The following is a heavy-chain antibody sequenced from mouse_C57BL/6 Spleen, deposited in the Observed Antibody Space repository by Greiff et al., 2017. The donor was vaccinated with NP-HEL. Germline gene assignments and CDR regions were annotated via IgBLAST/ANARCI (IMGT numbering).Heavy chain of an antibody. J-gene: IGHJ4*01. CDR3: ARSRYYQDAMDY. CDR1: GYTFTSYW. CDR2: IDPSDSYT. Sequence: QVQLQQPGAELVMPGASVKLSCKASGYTFTSYWMHWVKQRPGQGLEWIGEIDPSDSYTNYNQKFKGKSTLTVDKSSSTAYMQLSSLTSEDSAVYYCARSRYYQDAMDYWGQGTSVTVSS. D-gene: IGHD1-1*01. V-gene: IGHV1-69*01.